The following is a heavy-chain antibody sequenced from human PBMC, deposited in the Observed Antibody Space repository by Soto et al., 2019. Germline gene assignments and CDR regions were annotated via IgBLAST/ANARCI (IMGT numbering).Heavy chain of an antibody. V-gene: IGHV4-30-2*01. D-gene: IGHD1-26*01. J-gene: IGHJ4*02. CDR2: VFQIGST. CDR3: ARLTVVSTYFFDY. Sequence: PSETLSLTCAVSGDSISSGGYSWSWIRQPPGKGLEWIGYVFQIGSTSYNPSLKSRVSISVDTSKNQFSLDLKSVTATDTAVYFCARLTVVSTYFFDYWGQGALVTVS. CDR1: GDSISSGGYS.